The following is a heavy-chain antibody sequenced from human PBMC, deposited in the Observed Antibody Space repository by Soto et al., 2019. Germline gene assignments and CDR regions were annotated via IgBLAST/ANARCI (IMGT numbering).Heavy chain of an antibody. V-gene: IGHV3-30*03. CDR1: GFTVSTYG. CDR2: ISRDGGTK. D-gene: IGHD2-8*02. Sequence: QVQLVESGGGVVQPGRSLRLSCAVSGFTVSTYGMHWVRQAPGKGLEWVAVISRDGGTKYYADSVKGRFTISRDNSRNTLFLDMNSLRGDDMAVYYCTGEAASGYWGQGTLVTVSS. J-gene: IGHJ4*02. CDR3: TGEAASGY.